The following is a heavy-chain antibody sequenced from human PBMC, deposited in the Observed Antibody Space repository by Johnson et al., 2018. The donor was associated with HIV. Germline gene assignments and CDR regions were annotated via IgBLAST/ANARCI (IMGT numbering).Heavy chain of an antibody. CDR3: ARDGGHYYDSSGAFGI. D-gene: IGHD3-22*01. CDR2: ISSSGSTI. V-gene: IGHV3-48*03. CDR1: GFTFSSYE. Sequence: VQLVESGGGVVQPGGSLRLSCAASGFTFSSYEMNWVRQAPGKGLEWVSYISSSGSTIYYADSVKGRFTISRDNAKNSLYLQMNRLRAEDTAVYYCARDGGHYYDSSGAFGIWGQGTVVTVSS. J-gene: IGHJ3*02.